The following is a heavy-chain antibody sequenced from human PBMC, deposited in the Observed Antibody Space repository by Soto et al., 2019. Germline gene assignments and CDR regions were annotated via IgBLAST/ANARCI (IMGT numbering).Heavy chain of an antibody. J-gene: IGHJ4*02. CDR1: GGSFSGYY. D-gene: IGHD2-8*02. V-gene: IGHV4-34*01. Sequence: QVQLQQWGAGLLKPSETLSLTCAVYGGSFSGYYWTWIRQPPGTGLEWIGEINHSGSTNYNPSLKSHVTISVDTSKNPFSLKLTSVTAADTAVYYCARDKITGRFDYWGQGTLVTVSS. CDR3: ARDKITGRFDY. CDR2: INHSGST.